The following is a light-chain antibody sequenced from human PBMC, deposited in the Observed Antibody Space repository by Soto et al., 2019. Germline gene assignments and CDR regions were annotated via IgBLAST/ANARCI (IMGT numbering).Light chain of an antibody. CDR1: QSISSW. J-gene: IGKJ1*01. CDR3: QQYNSNSGT. Sequence: DIKRVDIPSRRTTTVGDRVTITCRASQSISSWLVWSQQKPGKAPKLLIYKASSLESGVPSRFCGSGSGIEFTLTISSLQPDDFATNYCQQYNSNSGTFGQGTK. V-gene: IGKV1-5*03. CDR2: KAS.